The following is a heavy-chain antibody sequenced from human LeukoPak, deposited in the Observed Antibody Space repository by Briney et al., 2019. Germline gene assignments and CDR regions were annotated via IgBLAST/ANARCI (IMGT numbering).Heavy chain of an antibody. CDR1: GGSISSRSYY. J-gene: IGHJ4*02. Sequence: SETLSLTCTVSGGSISSRSYYWGWIRQPPGKGLEWIGSIYYSGSTYYNPSLKSRVTISVDTSKNQFSLKLSSVTAADTAVYYCARGLTSYSYSYDYWGQGTLVTVSS. CDR2: IYYSGST. D-gene: IGHD5-18*01. V-gene: IGHV4-39*07. CDR3: ARGLTSYSYSYDY.